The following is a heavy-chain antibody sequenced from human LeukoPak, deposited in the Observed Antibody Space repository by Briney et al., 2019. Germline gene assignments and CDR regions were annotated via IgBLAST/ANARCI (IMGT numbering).Heavy chain of an antibody. Sequence: GGSLRLSCAASGFTFSSYAMHWVRQAPGKGLEWVAVISYDGSNKYYADSVKGRFTISRDNSKNTLYLQMNSLRAEDTAVYYCARDRTVEPLLGLYYYGMDVWGQGTTVTVSS. CDR1: GFTFSSYA. D-gene: IGHD4-23*01. CDR3: ARDRTVEPLLGLYYYGMDV. CDR2: ISYDGSNK. V-gene: IGHV3-30-3*01. J-gene: IGHJ6*02.